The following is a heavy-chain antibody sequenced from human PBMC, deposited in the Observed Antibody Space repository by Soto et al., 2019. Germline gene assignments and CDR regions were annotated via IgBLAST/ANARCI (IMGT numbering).Heavy chain of an antibody. V-gene: IGHV4-39*01. CDR1: GGSISSSSYY. CDR2: IYYSGSP. Sequence: PSETLSLTWTVSGGSISSSSYYWGWSRQPPGKGREWSGSIYYSGSPYYTPSLKSRVPISLATSNNQFSLTLSSVTAADPAVYYCATLTREWELDAPEDRSEYFQHWGQGTLVTVSS. D-gene: IGHD1-26*01. J-gene: IGHJ1*01. CDR3: ATLTREWELDAPEDRSEYFQH.